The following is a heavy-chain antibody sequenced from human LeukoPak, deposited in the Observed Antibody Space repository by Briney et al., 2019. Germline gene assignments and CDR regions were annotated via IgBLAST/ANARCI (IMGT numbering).Heavy chain of an antibody. CDR2: IWSVGGAE. CDR1: GFPFSSYG. V-gene: IGHV3-33*01. D-gene: IGHD3-10*01. CDR3: ATWRGSGSYGGYFDY. Sequence: PGGSLRLSCVASGFPFSSYGMHWVRQAPGKGLEWVAVIWSVGGAEYYADSVKGRFTISRDNSKNMLFLQMNSLRVEDTAVYYCATWRGSGSYGGYFDYWGQGTLVTVSS. J-gene: IGHJ4*02.